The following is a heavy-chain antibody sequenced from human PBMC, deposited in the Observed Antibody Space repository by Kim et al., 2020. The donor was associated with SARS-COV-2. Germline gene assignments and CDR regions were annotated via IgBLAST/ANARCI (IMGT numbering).Heavy chain of an antibody. D-gene: IGHD3-10*01. V-gene: IGHV4-39*07. CDR3: AREGYYYGSGSYYLGGDY. J-gene: IGHJ4*02. Sequence: KSRVTISVDTSKNQFSLKLSSVTATDTAVYYCAREGYYYGSGSYYLGGDYWGQGTLVTVSS.